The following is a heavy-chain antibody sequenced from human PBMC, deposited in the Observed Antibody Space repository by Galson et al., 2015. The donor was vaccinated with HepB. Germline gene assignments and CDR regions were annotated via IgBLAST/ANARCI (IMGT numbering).Heavy chain of an antibody. CDR1: GFTFSNFA. Sequence: SLRLSCAASGFTFSNFAINWVRQAPGKGLEWVAAISSSAGLHYADSVRGRFTVSRDISRSTHYLQMDNLSAEDTALYYCARGRSSVTPKYFQLWGRGTQVTVSS. J-gene: IGHJ1*01. D-gene: IGHD2-21*02. V-gene: IGHV3-23*01. CDR3: ARGRSSVTPKYFQL. CDR2: ISSSAGL.